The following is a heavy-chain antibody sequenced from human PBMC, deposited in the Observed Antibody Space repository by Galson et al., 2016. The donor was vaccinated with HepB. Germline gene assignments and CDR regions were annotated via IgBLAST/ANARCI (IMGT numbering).Heavy chain of an antibody. CDR2: IFPGGST. CDR1: GGSISSFY. D-gene: IGHD6-19*01. V-gene: IGHV4-4*07. Sequence: ETLSLTCTVSGGSISSFYWSWIRQPAGKGPEWIGRIFPGGSTNYNPSLKSRVTMPVDTSKSQFSLKLRSVTAADTAVYFCARESDSVAGTGDYWGQGTLVTVSS. CDR3: ARESDSVAGTGDY. J-gene: IGHJ4*02.